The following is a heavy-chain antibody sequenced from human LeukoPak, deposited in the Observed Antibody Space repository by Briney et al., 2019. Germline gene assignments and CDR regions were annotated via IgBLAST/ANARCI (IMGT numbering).Heavy chain of an antibody. CDR1: GFTFSTYN. D-gene: IGHD3-9*01. J-gene: IGHJ4*02. V-gene: IGHV3-23*01. CDR2: ISGSGTST. CDR3: AKAEHYDILTGYSHFDC. Sequence: GGSLRLSCAASGFTFSTYNMNWVRQAPGKGLEWVSVISGSGTSTYHADSVKGRFTVSRDNSKNTLYLQMNSLRAEDTAVYYCAKAEHYDILTGYSHFDCWGQGTLVTVSS.